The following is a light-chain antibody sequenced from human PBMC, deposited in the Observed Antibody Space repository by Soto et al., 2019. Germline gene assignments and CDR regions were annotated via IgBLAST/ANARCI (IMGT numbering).Light chain of an antibody. CDR2: GAS. V-gene: IGKV3-20*01. CDR1: QSVTSNY. CDR3: QHYYTSYTT. Sequence: EIVLTQSPGTLSLSPGERATLSCRASQSVTSNYLAWYQQKPGQAPRLLIFGASTRATGIPDRFSGSGSGTDFTLTISRLEPEDFAVYYCQHYYTSYTTFGQGTKVDIK. J-gene: IGKJ1*01.